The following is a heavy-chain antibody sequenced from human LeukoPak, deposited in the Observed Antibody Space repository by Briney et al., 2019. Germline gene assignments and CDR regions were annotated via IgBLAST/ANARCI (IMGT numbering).Heavy chain of an antibody. V-gene: IGHV1-18*01. Sequence: ASVKVSCRASGYTFTSSGISWVRQAPGQGLEWMGWISAYNGNTNYAQKLQGRVTMTTDTSTSTAYMELRSLRSDDTAVYYCARVPYGLDYYYYMDVWGKGTTVTVSS. D-gene: IGHD4-17*01. CDR2: ISAYNGNT. CDR1: GYTFTSSG. J-gene: IGHJ6*03. CDR3: ARVPYGLDYYYYMDV.